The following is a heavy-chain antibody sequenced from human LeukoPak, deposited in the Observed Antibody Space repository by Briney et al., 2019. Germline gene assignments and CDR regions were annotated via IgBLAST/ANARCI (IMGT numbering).Heavy chain of an antibody. CDR3: ARDPYSFDL. CDR2: IKQDGSEI. Sequence: GGSLRLSCAASGFTFNNYWMSWVRQAPGKGLEWVANIKQDGSEIYYVDSVKGGFTISRDNDKNSLYLQMNTLRAEDSAVYYCARDPYSFDLWGKGTMVTVSS. V-gene: IGHV3-7*04. CDR1: GFTFNNYW. J-gene: IGHJ3*01.